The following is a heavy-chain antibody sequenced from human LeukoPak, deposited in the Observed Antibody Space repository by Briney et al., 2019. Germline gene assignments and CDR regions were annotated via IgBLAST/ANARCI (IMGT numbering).Heavy chain of an antibody. J-gene: IGHJ4*02. Sequence: SETLSLTCAVYGGSFSGYYWSWIRQPPGKGLEWIGEINHSGSTNYNPSLKSRVTISVDTSKNQFSLKLSSVTAADTAVYYCARGSGYSVYAQNDYWGQGTLVTVSS. CDR2: INHSGST. V-gene: IGHV4-34*01. D-gene: IGHD5/OR15-5a*01. CDR1: GGSFSGYY. CDR3: ARGSGYSVYAQNDY.